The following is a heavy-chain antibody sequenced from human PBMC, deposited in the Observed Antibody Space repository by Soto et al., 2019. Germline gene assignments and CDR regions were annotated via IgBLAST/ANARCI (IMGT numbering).Heavy chain of an antibody. CDR3: ARGNPPTQLRDYFDY. V-gene: IGHV3-33*01. Sequence: QVQLVESGGGVVQPGRSLRLSCAASGFTFSSYGMHWVRQAPGKGLEWVAVIWYDGSDEYYADSVKGRFTISRDSSKSTAYLQMNNLRAEDTAVYYCARGNPPTQLRDYFDYWGQGTLVTVSS. D-gene: IGHD2-2*01. J-gene: IGHJ4*02. CDR2: IWYDGSDE. CDR1: GFTFSSYG.